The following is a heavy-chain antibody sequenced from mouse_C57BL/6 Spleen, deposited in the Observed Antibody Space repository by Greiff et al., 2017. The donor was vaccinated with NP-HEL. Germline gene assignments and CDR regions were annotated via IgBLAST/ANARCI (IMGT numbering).Heavy chain of an antibody. CDR1: GFNIKDDY. D-gene: IGHD2-4*01. CDR2: IDPENGDT. Sequence: VQLKQSGAELVRPGASVKLSCTASGFNIKDDYMHWVKQRPEQGLEWIGWIDPENGDTEYASKFQGKATITADTSSNTAYLQLSSLTSEDTAVYYCTHLNDYVDYWGQGTTLTVSS. CDR3: THLNDYVDY. V-gene: IGHV14-4*01. J-gene: IGHJ2*01.